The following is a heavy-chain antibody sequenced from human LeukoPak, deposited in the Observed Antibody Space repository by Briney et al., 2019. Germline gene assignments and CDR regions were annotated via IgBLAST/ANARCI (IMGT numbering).Heavy chain of an antibody. J-gene: IGHJ5*02. V-gene: IGHV1-69*05. CDR1: GGTFSSYA. D-gene: IGHD1-20*01. CDR3: ARDNWNGGFDP. CDR2: IIPIFGTA. Sequence: SVKVSCKASGGTFSSYAISWVRRAPGQGLEWMGRIIPIFGTANYAQKFQGRVTITTDESTSTAYMELSSLRSEDTAVYYCARDNWNGGFDPWGQGTLVTVSS.